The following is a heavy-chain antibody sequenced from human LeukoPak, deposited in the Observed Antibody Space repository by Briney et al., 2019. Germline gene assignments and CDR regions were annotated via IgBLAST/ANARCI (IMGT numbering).Heavy chain of an antibody. CDR3: AKATGYLL. Sequence: ESLILSCAASGFPFSSYAMSWVRQAPGKGLEWVSTISNSDDSTYYADSVKGRFTISRDNSENTLFLRMNSLRAEDTAVYYCAKATGYLLWGQGTLVIVSS. CDR2: ISNSDDST. V-gene: IGHV3-23*01. CDR1: GFPFSSYA. D-gene: IGHD1-14*01. J-gene: IGHJ4*02.